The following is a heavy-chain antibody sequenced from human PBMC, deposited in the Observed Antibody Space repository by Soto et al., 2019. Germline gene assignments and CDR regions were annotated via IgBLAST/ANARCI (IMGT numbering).Heavy chain of an antibody. Sequence: QVQLVQSGAEVKKPGASVKVSCKASGYMFISYGINWVRQAPGQGLEWMGWISAYNGNTKYAQNLQGRVTMTTDTSTSTAYMEMSSLRSDDTAVYYCVRDLDGSGSYYTDYWGPGTLVTVSS. J-gene: IGHJ4*02. D-gene: IGHD3-10*01. V-gene: IGHV1-18*01. CDR3: VRDLDGSGSYYTDY. CDR1: GYMFISYG. CDR2: ISAYNGNT.